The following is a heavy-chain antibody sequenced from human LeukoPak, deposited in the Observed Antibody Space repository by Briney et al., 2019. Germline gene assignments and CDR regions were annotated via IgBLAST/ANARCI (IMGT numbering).Heavy chain of an antibody. D-gene: IGHD3-10*01. CDR2: IGGDAFSA. V-gene: IGHV3-64D*06. Sequence: GGSLRLSCSASGFTFTGYAMHWVRQAPGKGLEYVSGIGGDAFSAFYGDSMKDGVTISRDNSKSTVHLQMTSLRVEDTAVYFCVRDVDYYASGSYLGYFDYWGQGTLVTVSS. J-gene: IGHJ4*02. CDR3: VRDVDYYASGSYLGYFDY. CDR1: GFTFTGYA.